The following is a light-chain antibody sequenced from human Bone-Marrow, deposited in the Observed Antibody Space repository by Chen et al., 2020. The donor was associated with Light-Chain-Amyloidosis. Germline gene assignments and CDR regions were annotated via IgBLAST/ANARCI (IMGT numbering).Light chain of an antibody. Sequence: SYELTQHPSVSVSPGPTARITCSGDDLPTKYAYWYQQKPGQAPVLVIHRDTERPSGISERFSGSSSGTTATLTISGVQAEDEADYHCQSADSSGTYEVIFGGGTKLTVL. CDR1: DLPTKY. CDR3: QSADSSGTYEVI. CDR2: RDT. J-gene: IGLJ2*01. V-gene: IGLV3-25*03.